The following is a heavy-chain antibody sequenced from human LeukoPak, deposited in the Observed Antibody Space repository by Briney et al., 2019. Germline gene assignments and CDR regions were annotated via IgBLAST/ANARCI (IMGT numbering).Heavy chain of an antibody. CDR2: ISVGRGNT. J-gene: IGHJ4*02. D-gene: IGHD6-19*01. CDR1: GFTFSSHA. V-gene: IGHV3-23*01. CDR3: AKAKYGTYSGGWFNFDD. Sequence: GGSLRLSCAASGFTFSSHAMTWVRQAPGKGLEWVSAISVGRGNTYYAASVKGRFTISRDNSKNTLYMQMNSLRAEDTAVYYCAKAKYGTYSGGWFNFDDWGQGTLVTVSS.